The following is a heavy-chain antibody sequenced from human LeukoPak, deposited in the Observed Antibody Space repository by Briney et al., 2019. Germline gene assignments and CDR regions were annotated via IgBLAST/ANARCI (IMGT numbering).Heavy chain of an antibody. CDR2: ISSSSSTI. D-gene: IGHD3-22*01. J-gene: IGHJ4*02. V-gene: IGHV3-48*02. CDR3: ARDDSSGYPFDY. Sequence: PGGSLRLSCAASGFTFSSYNMNWVRQAPGKGVGWGSYISSSSSTIYYADSVKGRFTISRDNAKNSLYLQMNSLRDEDTAVYYCARDDSSGYPFDYWGQGTLVTVSS. CDR1: GFTFSSYN.